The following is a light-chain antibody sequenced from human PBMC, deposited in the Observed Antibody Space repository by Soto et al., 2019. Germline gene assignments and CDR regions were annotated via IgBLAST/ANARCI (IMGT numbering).Light chain of an antibody. CDR2: HAS. V-gene: IGKV1-5*01. Sequence: DIQMTQSPSPLSASVGDRVTITCRASQNINTDLAWYQQKPGKVPNILIYHASSLVTGVPSRFSGSGSGTEFTLTISSLQPDDFAAYYCQQYSTLWTFGQGTKVDI. J-gene: IGKJ1*01. CDR3: QQYSTLWT. CDR1: QNINTD.